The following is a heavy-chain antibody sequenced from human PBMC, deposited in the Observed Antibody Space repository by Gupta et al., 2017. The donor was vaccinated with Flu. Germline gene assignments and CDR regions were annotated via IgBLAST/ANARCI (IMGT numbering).Heavy chain of an antibody. J-gene: IGHJ4*02. V-gene: IGHV3-9*01. CDR1: GFTFDYYA. CDR2: MSWNSGGI. Sequence: EVQLAESVGGLVQPDGSLRLSCAASGFTFDYYAMHWFRLGPGKGLEWVSGMSWNSGGIGYAGSVKGRFTISRDNAKNYLYLQMNSLRGEDTALYYCAKDVGKLWYGDYYFDYWGQGTLVTVSS. CDR3: AKDVGKLWYGDYYFDY. D-gene: IGHD5-18*01.